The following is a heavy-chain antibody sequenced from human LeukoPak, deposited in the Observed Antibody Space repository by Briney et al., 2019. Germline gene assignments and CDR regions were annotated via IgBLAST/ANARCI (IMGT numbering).Heavy chain of an antibody. D-gene: IGHD6-6*01. CDR2: ITANSAAA. Sequence: GGSLRLSCAASGFTFSSLAMSWVRQAPGKGLEWVSVITANSAAAYYADSVKGRFTISRDNSKNTLYLQMNSLRADDTAVYYCAPPIASSISADYWGQGTLVTVSS. J-gene: IGHJ4*02. CDR3: APPIASSISADY. V-gene: IGHV3-23*01. CDR1: GFTFSSLA.